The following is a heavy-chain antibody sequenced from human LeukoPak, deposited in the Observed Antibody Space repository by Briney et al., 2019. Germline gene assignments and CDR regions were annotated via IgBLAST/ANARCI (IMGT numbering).Heavy chain of an antibody. J-gene: IGHJ4*02. CDR1: GDSISSSNW. CDR2: IYDSGST. D-gene: IGHD5-18*01. V-gene: IGHV4-4*02. CDR3: ASSGDTAMATFDY. Sequence: SETLSLTCAVSGDSISSSNWGSWVRQPPGEGLGWIGEIYDSGSTNDNPCLKSRVTISVDKSKNQFSLKLSSVTAADTAVYYCASSGDTAMATFDYWGQGTLVTVSS.